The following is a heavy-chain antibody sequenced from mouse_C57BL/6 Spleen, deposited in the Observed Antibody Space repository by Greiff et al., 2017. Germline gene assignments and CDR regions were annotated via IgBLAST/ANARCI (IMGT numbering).Heavy chain of an antibody. Sequence: EVQLQQSGPELVKPGASVKISCKASGYTFTDYYMNWVKQSHGESLEWIGDINPNNGGTSYNQKFKGKATLTVDKSSSTAYMELRSLTSEDSAVYYCARSYDYDWFAYWGQGTLVTVSA. V-gene: IGHV1-26*01. CDR3: ARSYDYDWFAY. CDR2: INPNNGGT. J-gene: IGHJ3*01. D-gene: IGHD2-4*01. CDR1: GYTFTDYY.